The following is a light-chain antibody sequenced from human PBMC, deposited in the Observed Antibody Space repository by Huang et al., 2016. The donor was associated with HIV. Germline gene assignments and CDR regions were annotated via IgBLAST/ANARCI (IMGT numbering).Light chain of an antibody. CDR2: GAS. Sequence: EIVMTQSPATLSVSPGERATLSCRASQSVSSSLAWYQQNPGQAPRLLIYGASTRATGIPARFSVSGSGTEFTLTISRLQSEDFVVYYCQQYNNWPPVTFGGGTKVEIK. CDR1: QSVSSS. CDR3: QQYNNWPPVT. V-gene: IGKV3-15*01. J-gene: IGKJ4*01.